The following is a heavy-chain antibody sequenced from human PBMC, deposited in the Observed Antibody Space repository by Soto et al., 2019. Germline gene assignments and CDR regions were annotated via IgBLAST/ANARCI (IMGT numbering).Heavy chain of an antibody. V-gene: IGHV4-31*03. CDR1: GGSINSGGYY. CDR3: ARATVVVATTYSTGFDP. D-gene: IGHD2-15*01. Sequence: QVQLQESGPGLVKPSQTLSLTCTVSGGSINSGGYYWSWIRQHPGKGLEWIGCIYYSGNTYYNPSLKSRVNVSVDTSENQFSLQRSSVTAADTAVYYCARATVVVATTYSTGFDPWGQGTLVTVSS. CDR2: IYYSGNT. J-gene: IGHJ5*02.